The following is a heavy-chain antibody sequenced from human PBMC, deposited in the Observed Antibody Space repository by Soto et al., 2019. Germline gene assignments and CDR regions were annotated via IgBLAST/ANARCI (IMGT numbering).Heavy chain of an antibody. D-gene: IGHD4-17*01. CDR2: IYPSDSDT. J-gene: IGHJ4*02. CDR1: GYTFTVYW. V-gene: IGHV5-51*01. CDR3: ARPANTVADHFDL. Sequence: GESLKISCQVSGYTFTVYWIGWVRQMPGKGLEWMGIIYPSDSDTRYSPSFQGQVTISADQSINTAYLQWDSLKASDTAIYYCARPANTVADHFDLWGQGTPVTVSS.